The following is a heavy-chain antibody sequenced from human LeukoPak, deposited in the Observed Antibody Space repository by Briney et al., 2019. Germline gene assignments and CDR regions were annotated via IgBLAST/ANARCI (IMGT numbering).Heavy chain of an antibody. J-gene: IGHJ6*03. CDR2: IYSGGST. CDR1: GFTVSSNY. Sequence: GGSLRLSCAASGFTVSSNYMSWVRQAPGKGLEWVSVIYSGGSTYYADSVKGRFTISRDNSKNTLYLQMNSLRAEDTAVYYCVRDGRGYCAYYMDVWGKGTTVTVSS. V-gene: IGHV3-66*02. CDR3: VRDGRGYCAYYMDV. D-gene: IGHD3-22*01.